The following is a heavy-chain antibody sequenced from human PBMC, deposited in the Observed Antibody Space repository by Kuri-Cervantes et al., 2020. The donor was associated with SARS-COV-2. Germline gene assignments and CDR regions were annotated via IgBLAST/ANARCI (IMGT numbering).Heavy chain of an antibody. V-gene: IGHV4-59*11. D-gene: IGHD3/OR15-3a*01. CDR2: VHNSGST. CDR1: GASITHHY. CDR3: AGASFGLVGACDY. J-gene: IGHJ4*01. Sequence: SETLSLTCTVSGASITHHYWSWMRQLPGKGLEWIGYVHNSGSTSFSPSLRSRVTMSIDTSMSRFSLKLYSVTAADTAIYYCAGASFGLVGACDYWGHGTLVTVSS.